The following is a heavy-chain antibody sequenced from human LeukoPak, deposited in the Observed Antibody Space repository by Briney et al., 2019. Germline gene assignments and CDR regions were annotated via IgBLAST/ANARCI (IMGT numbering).Heavy chain of an antibody. Sequence: GGSLRLSCAASGFTFSTYAMSWVRQAPGKGLEWVSGISGSDGSTYYADSVKGRFTISRDNSKNTLSLQMNSLRAEDTAVYYCAKGGSSWSRFDLWGQGTLVTVSS. CDR3: AKGGSSWSRFDL. J-gene: IGHJ4*02. CDR2: ISGSDGST. D-gene: IGHD6-13*01. V-gene: IGHV3-23*01. CDR1: GFTFSTYA.